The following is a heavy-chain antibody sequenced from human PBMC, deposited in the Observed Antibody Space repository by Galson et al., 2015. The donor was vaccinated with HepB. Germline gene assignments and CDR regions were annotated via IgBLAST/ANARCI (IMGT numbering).Heavy chain of an antibody. J-gene: IGHJ5*02. CDR2: ISSSGSTI. CDR3: AGEKGGYDFWSGRGWFDP. V-gene: IGHV3-11*01. CDR1: GFTFSDYY. Sequence: SLRLSCAASGFTFSDYYMSWIRQAPGKGRGWVSYISSSGSTIYYADSVKGRFTISRDNAKNSLYLQMNSLRAEDTAVYYCAGEKGGYDFWSGRGWFDPWGQGTLVTVSS. D-gene: IGHD3-3*01.